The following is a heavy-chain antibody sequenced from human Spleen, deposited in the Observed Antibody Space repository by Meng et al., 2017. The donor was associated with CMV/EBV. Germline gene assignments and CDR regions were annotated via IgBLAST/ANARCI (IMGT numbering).Heavy chain of an antibody. Sequence: GGSLRLSCAASGFIFSNFGMHWVRQAPGKGLEWVSIISYDGSNEYYADSVKGRFTVSRDSSKNTLYLQMNSLRPEDTAVYYCARGGTRWFKLFYFDFWGQGTLVTVSS. CDR1: GFIFSNFG. V-gene: IGHV3-30*19. CDR3: ARGGTRWFKLFYFDF. CDR2: ISYDGSNE. D-gene: IGHD3-10*01. J-gene: IGHJ4*02.